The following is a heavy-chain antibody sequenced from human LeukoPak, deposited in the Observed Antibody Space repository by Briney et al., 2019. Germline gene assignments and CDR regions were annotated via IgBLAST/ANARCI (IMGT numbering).Heavy chain of an antibody. CDR3: ARAPLLLRITIFGVVSDAFDV. D-gene: IGHD3-3*01. CDR2: IYYSGST. J-gene: IGHJ3*01. V-gene: IGHV4-30-4*08. CDR1: GDSITSSDYY. Sequence: SETLSLICTVSGDSITSSDYYWSWIRQPPGKGLEWIGYIYYSGSTYYNPSLKSRVTISVDTSKSQFSLKMTSVTAADTAVYYCARAPLLLRITIFGVVSDAFDVWGQGRMVTVSS.